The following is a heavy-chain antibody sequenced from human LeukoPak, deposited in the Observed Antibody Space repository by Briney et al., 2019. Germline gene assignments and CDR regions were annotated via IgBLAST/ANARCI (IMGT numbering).Heavy chain of an antibody. J-gene: IGHJ6*02. CDR1: GYSFPSYW. CDR2: IYPGYSDS. CDR3: ARHRSRDGFAPRGGYYYYYGMDV. Sequence: PGESLKISCKGSGYSFPSYWIGWVRQMPGKGLEWRGIIYPGYSDSRYNPSFPGQVTISADKSNSTAYLQWSSLKASDTAMYYCARHRSRDGFAPRGGYYYYYGMDVWGQGTTVTVSS. V-gene: IGHV5-51*01. D-gene: IGHD5-24*01.